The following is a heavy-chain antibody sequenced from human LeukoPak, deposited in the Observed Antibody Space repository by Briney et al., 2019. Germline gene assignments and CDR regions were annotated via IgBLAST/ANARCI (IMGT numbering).Heavy chain of an antibody. D-gene: IGHD5-24*01. CDR1: GFTFSSYG. CDR2: IWYDGSNK. Sequence: GGSLRLSCAASGFTFSSYGMHWVRQAPGKGLEWVAVIWYDGSNKYYDDSAKVRFTISSDSSNTTQNLQLHILRPKDTAVYYCARGRDGYTIGFDYWGQGTLVTVSS. V-gene: IGHV3-33*08. J-gene: IGHJ4*02. CDR3: ARGRDGYTIGFDY.